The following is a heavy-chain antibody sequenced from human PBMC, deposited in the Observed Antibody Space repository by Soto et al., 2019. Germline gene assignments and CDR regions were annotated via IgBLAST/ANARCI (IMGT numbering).Heavy chain of an antibody. V-gene: IGHV3-33*01. CDR3: ARGDFGDYRDYFES. D-gene: IGHD4-17*01. CDR1: GFTFSDYG. CDR2: IWYDGGNK. J-gene: IGHJ4*02. Sequence: QVQLVESGGGVVQPGKSLRLSCAAAGFTFSDYGMHWVRHAPGKGLEWVAYIWYDGGNKYYADSVKGRFTVSRDNFQDTLSLQLSNLRVEDTGIYFCARGDFGDYRDYFESWGQGTLVTVSS.